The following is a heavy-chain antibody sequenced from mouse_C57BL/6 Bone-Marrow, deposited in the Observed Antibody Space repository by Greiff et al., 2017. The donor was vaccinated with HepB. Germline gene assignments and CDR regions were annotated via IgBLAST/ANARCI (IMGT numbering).Heavy chain of an antibody. V-gene: IGHV1-15*01. D-gene: IGHD1-1*01. CDR1: GYTFTDYE. J-gene: IGHJ1*03. Sequence: SGAELVRPGASVTLSCKASGYTFTDYEMHWVKQTPVHGLEWIGAIDPETGGTAYNQKFKGKAILTADKSSSTAYMELRSLTSEDSAVYYCTRGPLLRDWYFDVWGTGTTVTVSS. CDR2: IDPETGGT. CDR3: TRGPLLRDWYFDV.